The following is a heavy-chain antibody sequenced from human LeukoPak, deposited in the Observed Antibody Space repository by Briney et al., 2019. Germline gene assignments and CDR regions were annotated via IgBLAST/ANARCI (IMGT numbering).Heavy chain of an antibody. CDR2: INPSGGST. J-gene: IGHJ4*02. V-gene: IGHV1-46*01. CDR1: GGTFSSYA. D-gene: IGHD5-24*01. Sequence: ASVKVSCKASGGTFSSYAISWVRQAPGQGLEWMGIINPSGGSTSYAQKFQGRVTMTRDTSTSTVYMELSSLRSEDTAVYYCARAGDGYFDYWGQGTLVTVSS. CDR3: ARAGDGYFDY.